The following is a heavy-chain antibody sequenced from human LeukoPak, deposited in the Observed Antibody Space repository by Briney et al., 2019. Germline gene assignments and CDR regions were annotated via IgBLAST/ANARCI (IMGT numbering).Heavy chain of an antibody. CDR3: AREENYYGMDV. V-gene: IGHV1-69*13. CDR2: IIPIFGTA. J-gene: IGHJ6*02. CDR1: GGTFSSYA. Sequence: SVTVSCKASGGTFSSYAISWARQAPGQGLEWMGGIIPIFGTANYAQRFQGRVTITADESTSTAYMELSSLRSEDTAVYYCAREENYYGMDVWGQGTTVTVSS.